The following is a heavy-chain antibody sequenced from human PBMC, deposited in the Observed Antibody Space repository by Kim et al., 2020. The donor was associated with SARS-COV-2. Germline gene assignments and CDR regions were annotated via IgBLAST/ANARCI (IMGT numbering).Heavy chain of an antibody. CDR1: GFTFSSYA. Sequence: GGSLRLSCAASGFTFSSYAMSWVRQAPGKGLEWVSAISGSGGSTYYADSVKGRFTISRDNSKNTLYLQMNSLRAEDTAVYYCAKDAPPRKHWALYGMDVWGQGTTVTVSS. CDR3: AKDAPPRKHWALYGMDV. J-gene: IGHJ6*02. D-gene: IGHD3-3*02. CDR2: ISGSGGST. V-gene: IGHV3-23*01.